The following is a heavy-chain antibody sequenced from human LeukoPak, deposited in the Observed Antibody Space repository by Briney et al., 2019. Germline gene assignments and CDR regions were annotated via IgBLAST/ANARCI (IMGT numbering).Heavy chain of an antibody. Sequence: GASVKVSCKASGYTFTSYGISWVRQAPGQGLEWMGWINPNSGGTNYAQKFQGWVTMTRDASISTAYMELSRLRSDDTAVYYCARAPSSGSYYALDYWGQGTLVTVSS. V-gene: IGHV1-2*04. J-gene: IGHJ4*02. CDR1: GYTFTSYG. D-gene: IGHD1-26*01. CDR3: ARAPSSGSYYALDY. CDR2: INPNSGGT.